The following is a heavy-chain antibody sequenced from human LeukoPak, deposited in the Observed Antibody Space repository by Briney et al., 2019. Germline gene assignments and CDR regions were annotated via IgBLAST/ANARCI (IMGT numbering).Heavy chain of an antibody. CDR2: ISYDGSNR. CDR1: GFTFSAYA. D-gene: IGHD3-16*01. J-gene: IGHJ5*02. CDR3: AREGGPKWFDP. Sequence: GGSLRLSCAASGFTFSAYAMHWVRQAPGKGLEWVALISYDGSNRYYADSVKSRFTISRDNSKNTPYLQMNSLRAEDTAVYYCAREGGPKWFDPWGQGTLVTVSS. V-gene: IGHV3-30*04.